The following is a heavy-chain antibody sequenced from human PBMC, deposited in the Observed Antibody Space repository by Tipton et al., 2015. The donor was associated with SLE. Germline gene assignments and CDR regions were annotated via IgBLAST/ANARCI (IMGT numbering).Heavy chain of an antibody. D-gene: IGHD6-13*01. V-gene: IGHV4-59*11. CDR3: ARGGAPAAYYYAMDV. Sequence: TLSLTCAVSGGSITTHYLSWIRQTPGKGLEWIGYLYNGGSTLYSPSLKSRVTISVDTSKNQFSLRLNSVTGADTAVYYCARGGAPAAYYYAMDVWGQGTMVTVSS. J-gene: IGHJ6*02. CDR2: LYNGGST. CDR1: GGSITTHY.